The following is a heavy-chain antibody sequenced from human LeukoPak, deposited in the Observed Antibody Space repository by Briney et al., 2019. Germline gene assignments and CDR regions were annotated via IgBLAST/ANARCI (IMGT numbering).Heavy chain of an antibody. D-gene: IGHD4-17*01. V-gene: IGHV3-23*01. Sequence: GGSLRLSCAASGFTFSDYYMSWIRQAPGKGLEWVSAISGSGGSTYYADSVKGRFTISRDNSKNTVYLQMNSLRAEDTAVYYCAREGGGDYGDYLRYWGQGTLVTVSS. CDR3: AREGGGDYGDYLRY. J-gene: IGHJ4*02. CDR1: GFTFSDYY. CDR2: ISGSGGST.